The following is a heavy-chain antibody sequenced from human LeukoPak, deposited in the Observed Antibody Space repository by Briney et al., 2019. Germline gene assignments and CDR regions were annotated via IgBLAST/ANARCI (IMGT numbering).Heavy chain of an antibody. Sequence: SETLSLTCTVSGGSISSTSYHWGWIRQPPGKGLEWIAHIYYSGSTYYNPSLTSRVTISVDTSKNQFSLKLTSVTAADTSVYYCVTWNRIAAGGTGGFENWGQGTLVTVSS. CDR2: IYYSGST. CDR1: GGSISSTSYH. D-gene: IGHD3/OR15-3a*01. V-gene: IGHV4-39*01. CDR3: VTWNRIAAGGTGGFEN. J-gene: IGHJ4*02.